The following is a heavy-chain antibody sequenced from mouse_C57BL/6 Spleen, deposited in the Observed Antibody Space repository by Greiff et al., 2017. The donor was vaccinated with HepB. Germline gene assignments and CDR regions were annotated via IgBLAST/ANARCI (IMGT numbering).Heavy chain of an antibody. J-gene: IGHJ2*01. CDR1: GYTFTGYW. CDR3: ARSHYYYGSSPYFDY. D-gene: IGHD1-1*01. V-gene: IGHV1-9*01. Sequence: QVQLQQSGAELMKPGASVKLSCMATGYTFTGYWIEWVKQRPGHGLEWIGEILPGSGSTNYNEKFKGKATFTADTSSNTAYMQLSSLTTEDSAIYYCARSHYYYGSSPYFDYWGQGTTLTVSS. CDR2: ILPGSGST.